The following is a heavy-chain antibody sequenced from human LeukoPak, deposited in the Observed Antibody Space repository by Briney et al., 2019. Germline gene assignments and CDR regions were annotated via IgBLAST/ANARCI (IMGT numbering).Heavy chain of an antibody. CDR1: GYSISSGYY. D-gene: IGHD3-22*01. J-gene: IGHJ4*02. CDR2: IYHSGRT. Sequence: SETLSLTCTVSGYSISSGYYWGWIRQPPGKGLEWIGIIYHSGRTDYNPSLKSRVTISEDTSKNQFSLKLSSVTAADTAVYYCAKRNYDSSGYYYGGFDYWGQGTLVTVSS. V-gene: IGHV4-38-2*02. CDR3: AKRNYDSSGYYYGGFDY.